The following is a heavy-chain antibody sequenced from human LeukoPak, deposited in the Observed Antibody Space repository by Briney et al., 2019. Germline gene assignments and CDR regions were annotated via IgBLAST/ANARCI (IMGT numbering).Heavy chain of an antibody. CDR3: ARDGIVVVVAATEYDAFDI. CDR2: IIPILGIA. CDR1: GGTFSSYA. J-gene: IGHJ3*02. D-gene: IGHD2-15*01. Sequence: ASVKVSCKASGGTFSSYAISWVRQAPGQGLKWMGRIIPILGIANYAQKFQGRVTITADKSTSTAYMELSSLRSEDTAVYYCARDGIVVVVAATEYDAFDIWGQGTMVTVSS. V-gene: IGHV1-69*04.